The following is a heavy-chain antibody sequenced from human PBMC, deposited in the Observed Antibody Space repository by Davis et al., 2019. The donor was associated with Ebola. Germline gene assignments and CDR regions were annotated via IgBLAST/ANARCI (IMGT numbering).Heavy chain of an antibody. Sequence: MPSETLSLTCTVSGDSITSYHWSWIRQPPGKGLEWIGYINYSGSTNHNPSLKSRVTMSVDTSKNQFSLYLSSVAAADTAVYFCARVRYYDLNWFDPWGQGTLVTGSS. V-gene: IGHV4-59*08. CDR2: INYSGST. D-gene: IGHD3-3*01. CDR1: GDSITSYH. J-gene: IGHJ5*02. CDR3: ARVRYYDLNWFDP.